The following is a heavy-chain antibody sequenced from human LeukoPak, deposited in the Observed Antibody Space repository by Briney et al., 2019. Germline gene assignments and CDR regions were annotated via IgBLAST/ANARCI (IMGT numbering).Heavy chain of an antibody. CDR2: IYYSGST. V-gene: IGHV4-59*08. CDR3: ARQETAKWGGFDY. CDR1: GGSMSSDYY. D-gene: IGHD1-26*01. J-gene: IGHJ4*02. Sequence: SETLSLTCSVSGGSMSSDYYWSWIRQPPGKGLEWIGYIYYSGSTSYSPSLKSRITISIDTSKNQFSLKLSSVTAADTAVYYCARQETAKWGGFDYWGQGTLVTVSS.